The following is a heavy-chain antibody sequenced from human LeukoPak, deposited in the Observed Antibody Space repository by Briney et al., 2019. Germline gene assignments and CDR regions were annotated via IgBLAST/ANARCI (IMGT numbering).Heavy chain of an antibody. Sequence: GESLKISCKAYGYSFFSNYWIAWVRQMPGKGLEWMGILYPGDSDSRYSPSFQGQVTISADRSINTAYLQWSSLKASDTAMYFCARASRDGYNQNFDYWGQGTLFSVPS. J-gene: IGHJ4*02. CDR3: ARASRDGYNQNFDY. D-gene: IGHD5-24*01. CDR1: GYSFFSNYW. CDR2: LYPGDSDS. V-gene: IGHV5-51*01.